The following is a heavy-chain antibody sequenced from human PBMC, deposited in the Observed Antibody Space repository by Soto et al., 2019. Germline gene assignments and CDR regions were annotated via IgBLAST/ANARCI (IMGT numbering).Heavy chain of an antibody. CDR1: GFTFSSYS. V-gene: IGHV3-48*01. Sequence: GGSLRLSCAASGFTFSSYSMNWVRQAPGKGLEWVSYISSSSSTIYYADSVKGRFTISRDNAKNSLYMQMNTQRAEDTEVYYCARDWSFETSYKMTGHTSGTPSYFDYWGQGTLVTVSS. CDR3: ARDWSFETSYKMTGHTSGTPSYFDY. CDR2: ISSSSSTI. D-gene: IGHD6-25*01. J-gene: IGHJ4*02.